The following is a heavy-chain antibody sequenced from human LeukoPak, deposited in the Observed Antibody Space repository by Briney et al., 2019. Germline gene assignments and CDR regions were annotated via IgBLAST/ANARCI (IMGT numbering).Heavy chain of an antibody. D-gene: IGHD6-13*01. Sequence: GGSLRLSCAASGFDLTTYAMTWVRQAPEKGLEWVSSTRIGGGGTYYADSVKGRFTISRDNSENTLHLQMNNLRVEDTARYFCARCMVLSQGWCNWFDPWGQGTLVTVSS. V-gene: IGHV3-23*01. CDR2: TRIGGGGT. J-gene: IGHJ5*02. CDR3: ARCMVLSQGWCNWFDP. CDR1: GFDLTTYA.